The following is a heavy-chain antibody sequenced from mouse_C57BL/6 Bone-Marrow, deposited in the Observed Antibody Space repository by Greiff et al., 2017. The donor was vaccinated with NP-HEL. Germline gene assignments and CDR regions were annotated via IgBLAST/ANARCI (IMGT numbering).Heavy chain of an antibody. CDR1: GFNIKDDY. Sequence: EVQLQQSGAELVRPGASVKLSCTASGFNIKDDYMHWVKQRPEQGLEWIGWIDPENGDTEYASKFQGKATITADTSSNTAYLQLSSLTSEDTAVYYCTSYGSSYRYFDVWDTGTTVTVSS. D-gene: IGHD1-1*01. J-gene: IGHJ1*03. CDR3: TSYGSSYRYFDV. CDR2: IDPENGDT. V-gene: IGHV14-4*01.